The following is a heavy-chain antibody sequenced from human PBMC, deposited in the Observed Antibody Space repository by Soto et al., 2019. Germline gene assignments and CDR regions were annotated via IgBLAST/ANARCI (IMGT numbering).Heavy chain of an antibody. D-gene: IGHD3-16*01. Sequence: GGSLRLSCAASGFTFGSYGMHWVRQAPGRGLEWVAVISYDGSNKYYADSVEGRFTISRDNSKNTLYLQMNSLRAEDTAVYYCAKDLTLGAYYYYYAMDVWGQGTTVTVSS. CDR3: AKDLTLGAYYYYYAMDV. CDR2: ISYDGSNK. CDR1: GFTFGSYG. V-gene: IGHV3-30*18. J-gene: IGHJ6*02.